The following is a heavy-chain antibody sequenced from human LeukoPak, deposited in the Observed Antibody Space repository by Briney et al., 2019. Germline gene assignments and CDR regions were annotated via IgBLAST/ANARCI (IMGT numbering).Heavy chain of an antibody. CDR1: GGTFSSYA. CDR2: IIPIFGTA. J-gene: IGHJ3*02. V-gene: IGHV1-69*13. CDR3: ARDFSGWSINDAFDI. D-gene: IGHD6-19*01. Sequence: GASVKVSCKASGGTFSSYAISWVRQAPGQGLEWMGGIIPIFGTANYAQKFQGRVTITADESTSTAYMELSSLRSEDTAVYYCARDFSGWSINDAFDIWGQGTMVTVSS.